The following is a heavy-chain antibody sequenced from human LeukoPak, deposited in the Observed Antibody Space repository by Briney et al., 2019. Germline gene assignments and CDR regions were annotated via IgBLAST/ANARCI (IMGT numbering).Heavy chain of an antibody. CDR1: GFTVSSNY. D-gene: IGHD2-21*01. V-gene: IGHV3-53*01. Sequence: PGGSLRLSCAASGFTVSSNYMSRVRHAPGKGLEGVSVIYSVDSTFYADSVKGRFTISRDNSKNTLYLEMNSLRAEDTAVYYCARGTVGVGKVDYWGQGTLVTVSS. CDR3: ARGTVGVGKVDY. J-gene: IGHJ4*02. CDR2: IYSVDST.